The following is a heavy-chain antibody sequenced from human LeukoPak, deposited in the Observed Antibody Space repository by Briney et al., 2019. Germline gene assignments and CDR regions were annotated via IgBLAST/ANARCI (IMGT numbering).Heavy chain of an antibody. CDR3: ARGGGALNNYFDY. J-gene: IGHJ4*02. D-gene: IGHD1/OR15-1a*01. Sequence: TLSLTCTVSGGSISSGSYYWSWIRQPAGKGLEWIGRIYTSGSTNYNPSLKSRVTISVDTSKNQFSLKLSSVTAADTAVYYCARGGGALNNYFDYWGQGTLVTVSS. V-gene: IGHV4-61*02. CDR1: GGSISSGSYY. CDR2: IYTSGST.